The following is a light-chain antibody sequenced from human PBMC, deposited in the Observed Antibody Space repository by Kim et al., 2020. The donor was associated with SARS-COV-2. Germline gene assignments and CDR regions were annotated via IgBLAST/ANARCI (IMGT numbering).Light chain of an antibody. V-gene: IGLV3-19*01. CDR1: ILRYCY. Sequence: SSELTQDPAVSGALGQTVRLTCQGDILRYCYVGWYQQKPGQAPVLVIYGQTNRPSGIPDRFSGSSSGSTASLTITGVQAEDEAVYFCGCRDSGSNQWEFGGGTKVTVL. CDR3: GCRDSGSNQWE. CDR2: GQT. J-gene: IGLJ3*02.